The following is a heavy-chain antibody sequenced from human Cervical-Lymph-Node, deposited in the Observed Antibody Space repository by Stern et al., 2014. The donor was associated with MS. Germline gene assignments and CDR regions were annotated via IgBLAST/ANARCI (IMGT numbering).Heavy chain of an antibody. V-gene: IGHV1-69*01. J-gene: IGHJ4*02. CDR1: GGTFNVDS. CDR2: IMVMFGTT. CDR3: ARDQGGIAAD. D-gene: IGHD6-13*01. Sequence: VQLVQSGAEVKQPGSSVKVSCKASGGTFNVDSISWVRQAPGQGLEWMGGIMVMFGTTNYAQKFQGRLTTTADESTSTAYMELSSLRYEDTAVYFCARDQGGIAADWGQGTLVIVSS.